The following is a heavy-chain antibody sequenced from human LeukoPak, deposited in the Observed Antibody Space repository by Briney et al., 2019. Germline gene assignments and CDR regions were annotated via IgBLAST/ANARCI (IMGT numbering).Heavy chain of an antibody. CDR1: GYTFTDYY. V-gene: IGHV1-2*02. Sequence: ASVKVSCKASGYTFTDYYIHWVRQAPGQGLEWMGWINPNSGGTNYAQKFQGRVTMTRDMSTSTVYMELSSLRSEDTAVYYCARDRHKYNYDGSGYPPYWGQGTLVTVSS. D-gene: IGHD3-22*01. CDR2: INPNSGGT. CDR3: ARDRHKYNYDGSGYPPY. J-gene: IGHJ4*02.